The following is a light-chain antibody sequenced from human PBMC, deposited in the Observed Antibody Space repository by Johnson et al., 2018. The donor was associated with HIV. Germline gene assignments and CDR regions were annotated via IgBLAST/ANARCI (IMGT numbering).Light chain of an antibody. V-gene: IGLV1-51*02. CDR3: GTWDSSLSAGPYV. CDR1: SSNIGNNY. CDR2: ENN. Sequence: QSVLTQPPSVSAAPGQKVTISCSGSSSNIGNNYVSWYQQFPGTAPKLLIYENNKRPSGIPDRFSGSKSGTSTTLGITGLQTGDEADYYCGTWDSSLSAGPYVFGTVTKVTVL. J-gene: IGLJ1*01.